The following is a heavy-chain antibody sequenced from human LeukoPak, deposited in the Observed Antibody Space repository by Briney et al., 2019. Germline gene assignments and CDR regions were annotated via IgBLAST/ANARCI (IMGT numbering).Heavy chain of an antibody. CDR2: ITGSGGGT. D-gene: IGHD3-3*01. CDR3: AKFGVAGQAFDP. J-gene: IGHJ5*02. V-gene: IGHV3-23*01. Sequence: SGGSLRLSCAASGFTFSSYAMSWVRQAPGKGLEWVSAITGSGGGTYYADSVKGRFTISRDNSKNTLSLKMNSLRAEDTAVYYCAKFGVAGQAFDPWGQGTLVTVSS. CDR1: GFTFSSYA.